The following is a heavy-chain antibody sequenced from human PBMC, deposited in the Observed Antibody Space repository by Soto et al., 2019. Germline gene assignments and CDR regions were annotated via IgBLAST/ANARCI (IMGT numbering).Heavy chain of an antibody. J-gene: IGHJ3*02. D-gene: IGHD2-15*01. CDR2: IWYDGSNK. V-gene: IGHV3-33*01. CDR3: ARRQDNHDAFDI. Sequence: GGSLRLSCAASGFTFSSYGMHWVRQAPGKGLEWVAVIWYDGSNKYYADSVKGRFTISRDNSKNTLYLQMNSLRAEDTAVYYCARRQDNHDAFDIWGQGTMVTVSS. CDR1: GFTFSSYG.